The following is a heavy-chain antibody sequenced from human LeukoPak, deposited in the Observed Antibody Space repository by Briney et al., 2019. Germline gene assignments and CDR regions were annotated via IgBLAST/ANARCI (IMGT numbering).Heavy chain of an antibody. D-gene: IGHD5-12*01. J-gene: IGHJ4*02. CDR1: KFAFSSYA. V-gene: IGHV3-23*01. CDR2: ISGGGGNT. Sequence: GSLRLSCAASKFAFSSYAMSWVRQAPGKGLEWVSAISGGGGNTYYADSVKGRFTISRDNAKNSLYLQMNSLRAEDTAMYYCARGRYSGTTYYFDYWGQGTLVTVSS. CDR3: ARGRYSGTTYYFDY.